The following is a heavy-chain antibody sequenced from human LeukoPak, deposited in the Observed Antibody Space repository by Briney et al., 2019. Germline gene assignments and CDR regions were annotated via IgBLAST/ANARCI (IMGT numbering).Heavy chain of an antibody. J-gene: IGHJ4*02. CDR1: GFVFSDDF. CDR2: IGTSDSTI. Sequence: GSLRLSCAASGFVFSDDFMSWIRQAPGKGLEWISYIGTSDSTIYYVDSVKGRFTISRDNAENSLYLQMNSLRAEDTALYYCARKRPNYFDYWGQGTLVTVSS. CDR3: ARKRPNYFDY. V-gene: IGHV3-11*04.